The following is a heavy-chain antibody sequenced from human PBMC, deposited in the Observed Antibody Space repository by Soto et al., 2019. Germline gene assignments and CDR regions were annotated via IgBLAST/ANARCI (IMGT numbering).Heavy chain of an antibody. CDR2: ITGNSKSI. V-gene: IGHV3-48*02. CDR1: AFTFTTYS. D-gene: IGHD6-19*01. Sequence: EVQLVESGGGLVQPGGSLRLSCAASAFTFTTYSMNWVRQAPGKGLEWVSYITGNSKSIYYADSVKGRFTISRDNGKNSLFLQMNSLRDEDTAVYYCASSSGALDFWGRGTLVTVSS. J-gene: IGHJ4*02. CDR3: ASSSGALDF.